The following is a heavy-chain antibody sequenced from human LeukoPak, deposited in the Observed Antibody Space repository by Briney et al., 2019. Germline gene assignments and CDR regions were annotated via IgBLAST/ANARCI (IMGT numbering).Heavy chain of an antibody. CDR2: IYYGGNT. CDR3: ARARPPYGDYTDY. CDR1: GGSISSCY. D-gene: IGHD4-17*01. J-gene: IGHJ4*02. V-gene: IGHV4-59*01. Sequence: SETLSLTCTDPGGSISSCYWCWIRQPPGKGVWWIGYIYYGGNTNYSPSLKSRVTISLDTSKNQFSLRLTSVTAADTAVYYCARARPPYGDYTDYWGQGTLVTVSS.